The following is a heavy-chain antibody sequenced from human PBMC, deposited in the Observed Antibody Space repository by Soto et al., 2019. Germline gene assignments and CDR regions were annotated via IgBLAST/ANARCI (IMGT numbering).Heavy chain of an antibody. D-gene: IGHD2-15*01. J-gene: IGHJ4*02. CDR1: GFTFSSYG. V-gene: IGHV3-33*01. CDR2: IWYDGSNK. CDR3: ARDPCSGGRCYFAFDY. Sequence: QVQLVESGGGVVQPGRSLRLSCAASGFTFSSYGMHWVRQAPGKGLEWVAVIWYDGSNKYYGDSVKGRFTISRDNSKNTLYLQMTSLRAEDTAVYYCARDPCSGGRCYFAFDYWGQGTLVTVSS.